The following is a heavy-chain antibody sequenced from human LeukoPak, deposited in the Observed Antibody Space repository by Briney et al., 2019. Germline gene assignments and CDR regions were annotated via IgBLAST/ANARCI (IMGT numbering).Heavy chain of an antibody. CDR1: GGSISSGGYY. CDR3: ATPGGGDSSGWYGAFDI. V-gene: IGHV4-31*03. CDR2: IYYSGST. Sequence: SQTLSLTCTVSGGSISSGGYYWSWIRQQPGKGLEWIGYIYYSGSTYYNPSLKSRVTISLDTSKNQFSLKLSSVTAADTAVYYCATPGGGDSSGWYGAFDIWGQGTMVTVSS. J-gene: IGHJ3*02. D-gene: IGHD6-19*01.